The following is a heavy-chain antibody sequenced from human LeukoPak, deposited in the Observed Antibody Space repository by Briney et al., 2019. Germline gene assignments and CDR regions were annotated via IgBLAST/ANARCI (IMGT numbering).Heavy chain of an antibody. D-gene: IGHD4-17*01. CDR2: INSDGSST. V-gene: IGHV3-74*01. Sequence: PGGSLRLSCAASGFTFSSYWMHWVRQAPGKGLVWVSRINSDGSSTSYADSVKGRFTISRDNAKNSLYLQMNSLRAEDTAVYYCARASTVTTYAFDIWGQGTMVTVSS. J-gene: IGHJ3*02. CDR1: GFTFSSYW. CDR3: ARASTVTTYAFDI.